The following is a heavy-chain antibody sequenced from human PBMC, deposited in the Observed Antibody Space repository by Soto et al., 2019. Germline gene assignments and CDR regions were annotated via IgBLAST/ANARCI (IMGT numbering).Heavy chain of an antibody. D-gene: IGHD3-3*01. Sequence: ASVKVSCTASGYTFTRYDINCVRQATRQGLEWMGWMDPNSGNTGYAQKFQGRVTMTRNTSISTAYMELSSLRSEDTAVYYCARGRRITIFGVVPLNDYWGQGTLVTVSS. J-gene: IGHJ4*02. CDR2: MDPNSGNT. V-gene: IGHV1-8*01. CDR1: GYTFTRYD. CDR3: ARGRRITIFGVVPLNDY.